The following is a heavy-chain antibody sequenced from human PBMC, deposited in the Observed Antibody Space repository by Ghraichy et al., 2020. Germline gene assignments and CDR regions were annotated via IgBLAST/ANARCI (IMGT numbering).Heavy chain of an antibody. V-gene: IGHV3-7*03. CDR1: GFTFSSYW. CDR3: ARDALWELLRGGFDY. D-gene: IGHD1-26*01. J-gene: IGHJ4*02. CDR2: IKQDGSEK. Sequence: GGSLRLSCAASGFTFSSYWMSWVRQAPGKGLEWVANIKQDGSEKYYVDAVKGRFTISRDNAKNSLSLQMNSLRAEDTAVYYCARDALWELLRGGFDYWGQGTLVIVS.